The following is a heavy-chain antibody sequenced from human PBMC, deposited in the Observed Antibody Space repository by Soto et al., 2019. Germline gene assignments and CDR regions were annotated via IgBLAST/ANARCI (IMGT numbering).Heavy chain of an antibody. CDR1: GVSISSYSCY. Sequence: LSLTCTVSGVSISSYSCYWGWIRQRPGKWLEWIGTLYYTGTAYYNPSLQSRVTMSVDTSETQFSLKLTSVTAADTAVYYCAIRVETGSVESYYYMVVWGKG. CDR2: LYYTGTA. J-gene: IGHJ6*03. D-gene: IGHD3-3*01. CDR3: AIRVETGSVESYYYMVV. V-gene: IGHV4-39*01.